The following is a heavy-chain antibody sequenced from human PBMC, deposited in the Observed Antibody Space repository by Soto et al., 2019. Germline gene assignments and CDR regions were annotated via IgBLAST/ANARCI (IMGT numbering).Heavy chain of an antibody. Sequence: GASVKVSCKASGYTFTGYYMHWVRQAPGQGLEWMGWINPNSGGTNYAQKFQGWVTMTRDTSISTAYMELSRLRSDDTAVYYCARGGPTGTTREGMDVWGQGTTVTVSS. D-gene: IGHD1-1*01. J-gene: IGHJ6*02. CDR2: INPNSGGT. CDR1: GYTFTGYY. CDR3: ARGGPTGTTREGMDV. V-gene: IGHV1-2*04.